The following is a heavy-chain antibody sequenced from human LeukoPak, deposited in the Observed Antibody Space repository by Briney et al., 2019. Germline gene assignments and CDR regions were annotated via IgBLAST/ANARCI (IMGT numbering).Heavy chain of an antibody. Sequence: PGGSLRLSCAASGFTVSSNYMSWVRQAPGKGLEWVSVIYGGGSTYYADSVKGRFTISRDNSKNTLYLQMNSLRAEDTAVYYCAKSYGSGSYHFDYWGQGTLVTVSS. J-gene: IGHJ4*02. V-gene: IGHV3-53*01. CDR2: IYGGGST. D-gene: IGHD3-10*01. CDR1: GFTVSSNY. CDR3: AKSYGSGSYHFDY.